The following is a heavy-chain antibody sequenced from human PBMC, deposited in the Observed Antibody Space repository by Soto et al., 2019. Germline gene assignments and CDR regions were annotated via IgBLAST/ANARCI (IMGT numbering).Heavy chain of an antibody. V-gene: IGHV3-21*01. CDR3: ARAELAYCGGDCSGAFNI. D-gene: IGHD2-21*02. CDR2: ITSSSSYI. Sequence: GGSLRLSCAASGFTLSSYSMNWVRQAPGKGLEWVSSITSSSSYIYYADSVKGRFTISRDNAKNSLYLQMNSLRAEDTAVYYCARAELAYCGGDCSGAFNIWGQGTMVTVS. J-gene: IGHJ3*02. CDR1: GFTLSSYS.